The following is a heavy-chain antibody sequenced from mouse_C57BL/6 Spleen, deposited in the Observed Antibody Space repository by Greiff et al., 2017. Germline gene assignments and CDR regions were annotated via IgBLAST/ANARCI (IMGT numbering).Heavy chain of an antibody. D-gene: IGHD1-1*01. CDR3: ARGDYGSSYVHYCNY. J-gene: IGHJ2*01. CDR1: GYTFTDYY. Sequence: VQLQQSGPVLVKPGASVKMSCKASGYTFTDYYMNWVKQSHGKSLEWIGVINPYNGGTSYNQKFKGKATLTVDKSSSTAYMELNSLTSEDSAVYYCARGDYGSSYVHYCNYWGQGTTLTVSS. V-gene: IGHV1-19*01. CDR2: INPYNGGT.